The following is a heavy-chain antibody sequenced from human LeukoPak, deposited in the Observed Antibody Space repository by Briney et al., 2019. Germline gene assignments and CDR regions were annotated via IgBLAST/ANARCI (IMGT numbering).Heavy chain of an antibody. CDR2: INAGNGNT. J-gene: IGHJ3*02. CDR3: ARDPYYDSSAEDDAFDI. V-gene: IGHV1-3*01. Sequence: ASVKVSCKAPGYTFTSYAMHWVRQAPGQRLEWMGWINAGNGNTKYSQKFQGRVTITRDPSASTAYMELSSLRSEDTAVYYCARDPYYDSSAEDDAFDIWGQGTMVTVSS. CDR1: GYTFTSYA. D-gene: IGHD3-22*01.